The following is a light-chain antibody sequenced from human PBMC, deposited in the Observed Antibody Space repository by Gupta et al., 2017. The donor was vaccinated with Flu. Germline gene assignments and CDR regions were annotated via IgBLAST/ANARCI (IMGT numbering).Light chain of an antibody. CDR1: SPNIGAGYD. CDR3: QSYDTSLSGWV. Sequence: QSVLTQPPSVSAAPGQRVTISCTGSSPNIGAGYDVHWYQQLPGTAPKVLIYGSSNRPSGVPDRFFASKSGTTASLAIAGLQAEDEADYYCQSYDTSLSGWVFGGGTKVT. V-gene: IGLV1-40*01. J-gene: IGLJ3*02. CDR2: GSS.